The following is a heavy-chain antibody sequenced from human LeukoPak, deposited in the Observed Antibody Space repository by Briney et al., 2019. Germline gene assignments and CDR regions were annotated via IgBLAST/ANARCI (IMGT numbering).Heavy chain of an antibody. CDR1: GYTSTSYD. J-gene: IGHJ6*03. V-gene: IGHV1-8*03. Sequence: GASVKVSCKASGYTSTSYDINWVRQATGQGLEWMGWMNPNSGNTGYAQKFQGRVTITADKSTSTAYMELSSLRSEDTAVYYCARQIVPMVRGYYMDVWGKGTTVTISS. CDR3: ARQIVPMVRGYYMDV. CDR2: MNPNSGNT. D-gene: IGHD3-10*01.